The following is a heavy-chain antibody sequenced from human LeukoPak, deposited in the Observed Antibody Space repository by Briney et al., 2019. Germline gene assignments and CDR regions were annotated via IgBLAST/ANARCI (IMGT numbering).Heavy chain of an antibody. CDR2: IYSGGST. V-gene: IGHV3-66*01. CDR1: GFTFSSYS. J-gene: IGHJ6*02. CDR3: ARVYDFWSGYSSPFGMDD. Sequence: GGSLRLSCAASGFTFSSYSMSWVRQAPGKGLEWVSVIYSGGSTYYADSVKGRFTISRDNSKNTLYLQMNSLRAEDTAVYYCARVYDFWSGYSSPFGMDDWGQGTTVTVSS. D-gene: IGHD3-3*01.